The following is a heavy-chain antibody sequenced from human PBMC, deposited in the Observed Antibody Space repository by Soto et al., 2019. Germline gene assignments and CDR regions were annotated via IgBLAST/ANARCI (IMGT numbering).Heavy chain of an antibody. Sequence: QVQLVQSGAEVKKPGASVKVSCKASGYTFTGYYMHWVRQAPGQGLEWMGWINPNSGGTNYAQKFQGWVTMTRDTSISTAYMELSRLRSDDTAVYYCARARISAAGGGSYFDYWGQGTLVTVSS. D-gene: IGHD6-13*01. CDR1: GYTFTGYY. CDR2: INPNSGGT. J-gene: IGHJ4*02. CDR3: ARARISAAGGGSYFDY. V-gene: IGHV1-2*04.